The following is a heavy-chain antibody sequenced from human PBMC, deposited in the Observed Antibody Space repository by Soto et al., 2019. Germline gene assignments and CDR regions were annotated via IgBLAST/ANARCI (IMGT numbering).Heavy chain of an antibody. CDR1: GYTFTSYD. Sequence: QVQLVQSGAEVKKPGASVKVSCKASGYTFTSYDINWVRQATGQGLEWMGWMNPNSGNTGYEQKFQGRVTMTRNTSRNTAYMELSSLKSEYTAVYYCAREKVGDVDYWGQGTLVTVSS. CDR2: MNPNSGNT. V-gene: IGHV1-8*01. J-gene: IGHJ4*02. CDR3: AREKVGDVDY. D-gene: IGHD1-26*01.